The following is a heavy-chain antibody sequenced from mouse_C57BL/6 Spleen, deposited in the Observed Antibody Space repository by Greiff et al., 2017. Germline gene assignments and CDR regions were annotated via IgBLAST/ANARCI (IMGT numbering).Heavy chain of an antibody. CDR2: IWWDDDK. D-gene: IGHD1-1*01. CDR3: ARMGPTVGDWYFDV. V-gene: IGHV8-8*01. CDR1: GFSLSTCGMG. J-gene: IGHJ1*03. Sequence: QVTLKVSGPGILQPSQTLSLTCSFSGFSLSTCGMGVGWIRQPSGKGLEWLAHIWWDDDKYYNPALKSRLTSSKDTSKNQVFLKIANVDTADTSTYYCARMGPTVGDWYFDVWGTGTTVTVSS.